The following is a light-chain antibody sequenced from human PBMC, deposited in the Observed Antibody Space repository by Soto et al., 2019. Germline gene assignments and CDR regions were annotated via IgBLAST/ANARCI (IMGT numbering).Light chain of an antibody. CDR3: QTLDTGARVV. V-gene: IGLV4-69*01. CDR2: LSSDGSH. CDR1: SGHSSYA. Sequence: QSVLTQSPSASASLGASVKLTCTLSSGHSSYAIAWHQQQPEKGPRYLMKLSSDGSHSKGDGIPDRFSGSSSGAERYLTISSLQSEDEADYYCQTLDTGARVVFGGGTKVTVL. J-gene: IGLJ2*01.